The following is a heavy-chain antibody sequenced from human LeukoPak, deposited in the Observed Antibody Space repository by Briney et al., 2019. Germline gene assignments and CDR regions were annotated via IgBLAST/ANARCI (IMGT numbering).Heavy chain of an antibody. Sequence: AASVKVSCKVSGYTLTELSMHWVRQAPGKGLEWMGGFDPEDGEPIYAQKFQGRLTMTADKSTGTAYMELSSLRSEDTAVYFCAGGGHIAEADPPGGYWGQGTLVTVSS. J-gene: IGHJ4*02. CDR1: GYTLTELS. CDR3: AGGGHIAEADPPGGY. D-gene: IGHD6-19*01. CDR2: FDPEDGEP. V-gene: IGHV1-24*01.